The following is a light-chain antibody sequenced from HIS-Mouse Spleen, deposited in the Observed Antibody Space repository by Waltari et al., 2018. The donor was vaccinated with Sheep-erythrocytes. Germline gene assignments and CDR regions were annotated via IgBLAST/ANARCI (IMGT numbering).Light chain of an antibody. V-gene: IGLV2-11*01. CDR3: CSYAGSYNHV. CDR1: RSDVCGSHY. CDR2: DVS. Sequence: QSALTQPASVSGSPGHSITISCTGTRSDVCGSHYVSWYQQHPGKAPKLMIYDVSKRPSGVPDRFSGSKSGNTASLTISGLQAEDEADYYCCSYAGSYNHVFATGTKVTVL. J-gene: IGLJ1*01.